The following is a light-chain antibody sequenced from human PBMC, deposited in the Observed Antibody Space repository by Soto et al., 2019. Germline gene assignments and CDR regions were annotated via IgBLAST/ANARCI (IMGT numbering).Light chain of an antibody. Sequence: QSALTQPASVSGSPGQSITISCTGTNSGGGGNYVSWYVSWYQQHPGKVPKLMIYDDDDRPSGVSNRFSGSKSGNTASLTISGLQADDEADYYCSSYASSRTVVFGGWTKLTVL. V-gene: IGLV2-14*03. CDR3: SSYASSRTVV. CDR1: NSGGGGNYVSWY. J-gene: IGLJ2*01. CDR2: DDD.